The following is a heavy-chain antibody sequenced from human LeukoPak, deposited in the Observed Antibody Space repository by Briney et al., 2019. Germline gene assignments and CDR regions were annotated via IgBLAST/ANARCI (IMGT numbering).Heavy chain of an antibody. CDR2: ISSSSSYI. CDR3: ARAPAAAAFDI. D-gene: IGHD6-13*01. CDR1: GFTFSSYS. V-gene: IGHV3-21*01. Sequence: PGGSLRLSCAASGFTFSSYSMNWVRQAPGEGLEWVSSISSSSSYIYYADSVKGRFTISRDNAKNSLYLQMNSLRAEDTAVYYCARAPAAAAFDIWGQGTMVTVSS. J-gene: IGHJ3*02.